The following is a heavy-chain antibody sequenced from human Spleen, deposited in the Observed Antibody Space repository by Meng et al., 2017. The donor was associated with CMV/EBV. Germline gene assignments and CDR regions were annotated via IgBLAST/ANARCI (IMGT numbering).Heavy chain of an antibody. CDR1: GFTFSSYS. CDR2: ISSSSSYI. J-gene: IGHJ6*02. V-gene: IGHV3-21*01. D-gene: IGHD3-3*01. CDR3: ARDRSPVTIFGVVISYGMDV. Sequence: GESLKISCAASGFTFSSYSMNWVRQAPGKGLEWVSSISSSSSYIYYADSVKGRFTISRDNAKNSLYLQMNSLRAEDTAVYYCARDRSPVTIFGVVISYGMDVWGQGTTVTVSS.